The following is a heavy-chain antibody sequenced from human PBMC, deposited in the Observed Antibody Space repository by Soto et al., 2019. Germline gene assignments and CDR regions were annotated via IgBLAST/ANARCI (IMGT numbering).Heavy chain of an antibody. J-gene: IGHJ3*02. D-gene: IGHD4-17*01. CDR2: ISAYNGNT. CDR1: GYTFTSYG. Sequence: GASVKVSCKASGYTFTSYGISWVRQAPGQGLEWMGWISAYNGNTNYAQKLQGRVTMTTDTSTGTAYMELRSLGSDDTAVYYCARVNDYGDYAAFDIWGQGTMVTVSS. V-gene: IGHV1-18*01. CDR3: ARVNDYGDYAAFDI.